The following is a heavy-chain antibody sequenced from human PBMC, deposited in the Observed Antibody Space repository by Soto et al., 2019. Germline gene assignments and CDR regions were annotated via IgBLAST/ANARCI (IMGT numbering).Heavy chain of an antibody. V-gene: IGHV4-31*03. CDR2: IYYSGST. J-gene: IGHJ5*02. D-gene: IGHD2-15*01. CDR1: GGSISSGGYY. Sequence: SETLSLTCTVSGGSISSGGYYWSWIRQHPGKGLEWIGYIYYSGSTYYNPSLKSRVTISVDTSKNQFSLKLSSVTAADTAVYYCARGTPIVLVPPPSAFDPWGQGTLVTVSS. CDR3: ARGTPIVLVPPPSAFDP.